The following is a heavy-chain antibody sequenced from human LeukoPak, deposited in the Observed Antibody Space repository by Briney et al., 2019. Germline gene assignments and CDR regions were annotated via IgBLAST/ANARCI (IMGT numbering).Heavy chain of an antibody. D-gene: IGHD2-2*01. CDR1: GFTFDDYA. CDR3: AKVDCSSTSCYGWGAFDI. J-gene: IGHJ3*02. Sequence: GRSLRLSCAASGFTFDDYAMHWVRQAPGKGLEWVSGISWNSGSIGYADSVKGRFTISRDNAKNSLYLQMNRLRAEDTALYYCAKVDCSSTSCYGWGAFDIWGQGTMVTVSS. CDR2: ISWNSGSI. V-gene: IGHV3-9*01.